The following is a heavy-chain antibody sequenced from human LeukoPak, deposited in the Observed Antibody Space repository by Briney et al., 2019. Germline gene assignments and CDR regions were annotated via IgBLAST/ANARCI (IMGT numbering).Heavy chain of an antibody. J-gene: IGHJ4*02. CDR3: VDGYYPLYF. CDR2: IRSKANSYAT. V-gene: IGHV3-73*01. D-gene: IGHD3-22*01. CDR1: GFTFSGFA. Sequence: ARSLRLSCAASGFTFSGFAMHWVSQASGKVLEWVGRIRSKANSYATGYAASVKGTFTISRDDSKSPAYLQMNSLKTEDTGVYYCVDGYYPLYFWGQGTLVTVSS.